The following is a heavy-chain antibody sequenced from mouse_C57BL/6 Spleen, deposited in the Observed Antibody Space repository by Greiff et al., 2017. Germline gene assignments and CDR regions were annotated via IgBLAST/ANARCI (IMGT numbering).Heavy chain of an antibody. V-gene: IGHV1-4*01. CDR3: ARYGATTPVAEGMDY. J-gene: IGHJ4*01. CDR2: INPSSGYT. D-gene: IGHD1-1*01. CDR1: GYTFTSYT. Sequence: VQLQQSGAELARPGASVKMSCKASGYTFTSYTMHWVKQRPGQGLEWIGDINPSSGYTKYNQKLKGKATLTADKSSSTSYMQLSSLTSDDSSVYYCARYGATTPVAEGMDYWGQGTSVTVSS.